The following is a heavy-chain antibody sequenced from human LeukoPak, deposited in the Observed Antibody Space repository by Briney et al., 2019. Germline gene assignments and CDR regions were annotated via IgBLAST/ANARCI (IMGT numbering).Heavy chain of an antibody. V-gene: IGHV4-4*07. Sequence: SATLALACTVSGGSISNYHWSWIRQPAGKALEWLGRMYSSGSTSYNSSLTSRVTMSIDTSKNQFSLNLSSVTAADTAVYYCVREDATTGAFDNWGQGTMVTVS. D-gene: IGHD1-1*01. J-gene: IGHJ3*02. CDR1: GGSISNYH. CDR2: MYSSGST. CDR3: VREDATTGAFDN.